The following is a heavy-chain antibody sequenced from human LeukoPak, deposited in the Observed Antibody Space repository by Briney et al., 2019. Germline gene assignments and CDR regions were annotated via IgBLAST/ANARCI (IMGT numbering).Heavy chain of an antibody. Sequence: ASVTVSCKASGYTFTGYCIHWVRQAPGQGLEWMGWINPNNGGTNYAQRYQDGVTMTRDTSISTAYMELSSLRSDDTAVYYCARDPRGYSGYENWFDPWGQGTLVTVSS. CDR2: INPNNGGT. J-gene: IGHJ5*02. V-gene: IGHV1-2*02. CDR3: ARDPRGYSGYENWFDP. D-gene: IGHD5-12*01. CDR1: GYTFTGYC.